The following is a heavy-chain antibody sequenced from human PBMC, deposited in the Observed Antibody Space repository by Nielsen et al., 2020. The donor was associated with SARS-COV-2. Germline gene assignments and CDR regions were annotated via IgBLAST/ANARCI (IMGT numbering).Heavy chain of an antibody. CDR3: ARGLDSSGYYF. V-gene: IGHV4-61*02. D-gene: IGHD3-22*01. Sequence: LRLSCTVSGGSISRGDYYWSWIRQPAGKGLEWIGRIHATGNTNYNPSLKSRVTISVDRSKNQFSLKVSSVTAADTAVYYCARGLDSSGYYFGGQGTLVTVSS. CDR2: IHATGNT. CDR1: GGSISRGDYY. J-gene: IGHJ4*02.